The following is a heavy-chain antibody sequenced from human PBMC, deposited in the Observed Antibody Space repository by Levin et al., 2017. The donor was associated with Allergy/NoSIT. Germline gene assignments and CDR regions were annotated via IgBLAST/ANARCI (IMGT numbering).Heavy chain of an antibody. V-gene: IGHV4-31*03. CDR3: ARDFSGSGWFDY. CDR2: IYYSGST. D-gene: IGHD6-19*01. J-gene: IGHJ4*02. Sequence: SETLSLTCTVSGGSISSGGYYWSWIRQHPGKGLEWIGYIYYSGSTYYNPSLKSRVTISVDTSKNQFSLKLSSVTAADTAVYYCARDFSGSGWFDYWGQGTLVTVSS. CDR1: GGSISSGGYY.